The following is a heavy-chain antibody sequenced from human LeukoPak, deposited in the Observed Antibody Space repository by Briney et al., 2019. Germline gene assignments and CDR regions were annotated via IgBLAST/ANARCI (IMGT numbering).Heavy chain of an antibody. Sequence: ASVKVSCKASGYTFTSYYMHWVRQAPGQGLEWMGIINPSGGSTSYAQKFQGRVTMTRDTSTSTVYMELSSLRSEDTAVYYCARAYGFLEWLKGAFDIWGQGTMVTVSS. J-gene: IGHJ3*02. CDR3: ARAYGFLEWLKGAFDI. V-gene: IGHV1-46*01. D-gene: IGHD3-3*01. CDR2: INPSGGST. CDR1: GYTFTSYY.